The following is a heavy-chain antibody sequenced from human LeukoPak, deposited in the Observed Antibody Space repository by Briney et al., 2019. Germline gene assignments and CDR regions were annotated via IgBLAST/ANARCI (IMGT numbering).Heavy chain of an antibody. V-gene: IGHV4-34*01. Sequence: SETLSLTCAVYGGSFSGYYWSWIRQPPGKWLEWIGEINHSGSTNYNPSLKSRVTISVDTSKNQFSLKLSSVTAADTAVYYCARGRGYCSSTSCYYFDYWGQGTLVTVSS. CDR1: GGSFSGYY. CDR2: INHSGST. CDR3: ARGRGYCSSTSCYYFDY. D-gene: IGHD2-2*01. J-gene: IGHJ4*02.